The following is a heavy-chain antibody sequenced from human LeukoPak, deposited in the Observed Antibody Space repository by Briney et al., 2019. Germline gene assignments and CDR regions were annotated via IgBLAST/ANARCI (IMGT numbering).Heavy chain of an antibody. V-gene: IGHV1-2*02. J-gene: IGHJ5*02. Sequence: ASVKVSCKASGYTFTGYYMHWVRQAPGQGLEWMGWINPNSGGTNYAQKFQGRVTMTRDMSISTAYMELSRLRSDDTAVYYCAREAITMVRGVRPRNWFDPWGQGTLVTVSS. CDR2: INPNSGGT. CDR1: GYTFTGYY. D-gene: IGHD3-10*01. CDR3: AREAITMVRGVRPRNWFDP.